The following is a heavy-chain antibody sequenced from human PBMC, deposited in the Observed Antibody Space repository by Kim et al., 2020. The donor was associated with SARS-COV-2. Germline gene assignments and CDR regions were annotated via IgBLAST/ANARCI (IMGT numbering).Heavy chain of an antibody. CDR1: GFTFGSYA. CDR3: AKGAWFGELYYFDF. D-gene: IGHD3-10*01. Sequence: GSLRLSCEVSGFTFGSYAMTWVRQAPGKGLEWVSGITGSGSTPYYIDSVKGRFTISRDNSKNTLFLQMYRLTVEDTAEYFCAKGAWFGELYYFDFWGQGTLVTVSS. J-gene: IGHJ4*02. CDR2: ITGSGSTP. V-gene: IGHV3-23*01.